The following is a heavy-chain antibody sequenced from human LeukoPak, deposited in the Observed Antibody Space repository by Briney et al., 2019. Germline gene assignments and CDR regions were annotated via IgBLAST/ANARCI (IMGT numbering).Heavy chain of an antibody. J-gene: IGHJ6*03. CDR1: GYTFTGSY. V-gene: IGHV1-2*02. CDR3: ARERWRYYYYMDV. Sequence: ASVKVSCKASGYTFTGSYMHWVRQAPGQGLEWMGWINPNSGGTNYAQKFQGRVTMTRDTSISTAYMELSRLRSDDTAVYYCARERWRYYYYMDVWGKGTTVTISS. D-gene: IGHD6-13*01. CDR2: INPNSGGT.